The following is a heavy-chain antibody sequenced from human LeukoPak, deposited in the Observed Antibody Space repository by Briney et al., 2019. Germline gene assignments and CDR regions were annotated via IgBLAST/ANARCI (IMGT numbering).Heavy chain of an antibody. D-gene: IGHD3-22*01. CDR1: GFTLSSYT. Sequence: PGGSLRLSCAASGFTLSSYTMNWVRQAPGKGLEWVSSISSSSTYIYYADSVEGRFTISRENAENSLFLEMNSLRAEDTAVYYCARDLGTTMITSLGYWGQGTLVSVSS. V-gene: IGHV3-21*01. CDR2: ISSSSTYI. CDR3: ARDLGTTMITSLGY. J-gene: IGHJ4*02.